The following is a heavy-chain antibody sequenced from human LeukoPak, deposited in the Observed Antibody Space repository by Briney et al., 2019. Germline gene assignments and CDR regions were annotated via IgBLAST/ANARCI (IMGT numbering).Heavy chain of an antibody. CDR2: ISSSSSTI. CDR3: ARDAFGGLHLGWFAP. J-gene: IGHJ5*02. Sequence: GGSLRLSCAASGFTFSSYSMNWVRQAPGKGLEWVSYISSSSSTIYYADSVKGRFTISRDNAKNSLYLQMNSLRDEDTAVYYCARDAFGGLHLGWFAPWGKEPRVTFP. CDR1: GFTFSSYS. V-gene: IGHV3-48*02. D-gene: IGHD3-16*01.